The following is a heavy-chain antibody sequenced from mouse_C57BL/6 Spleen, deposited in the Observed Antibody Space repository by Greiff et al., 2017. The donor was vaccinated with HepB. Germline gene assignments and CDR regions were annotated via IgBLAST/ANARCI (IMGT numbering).Heavy chain of an antibody. CDR2: IRSKSNNYAT. CDR3: VRGNYGFYYFDY. Sequence: EVKLVESGGGLVQPKGSLKLSCAASGFSFNTYAMNWVRQAPGKGLEWVARIRSKSNNYATYYADSVKDRFTISRDDSESMLYLQMNNLKTEDTAMYFCVRGNYGFYYFDYWGQGTTLSVSS. CDR1: GFSFNTYA. V-gene: IGHV10-1*01. J-gene: IGHJ2*01. D-gene: IGHD2-1*01.